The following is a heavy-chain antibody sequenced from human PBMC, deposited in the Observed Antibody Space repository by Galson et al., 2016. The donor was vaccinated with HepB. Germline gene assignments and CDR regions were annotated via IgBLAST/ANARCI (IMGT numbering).Heavy chain of an antibody. CDR2: ISGDGGEI. Sequence: SLRLSCAASGFTFSNYVMQWVRQAPGKGLEYVATISGDGGEIYYANSVKGRFTISRDNSKNTLYLQMGSLRAEDMALYYCAREWQRLCAFDIWGQGTMVTGSS. CDR1: GFTFSNYV. CDR3: AREWQRLCAFDI. D-gene: IGHD5-12*01. J-gene: IGHJ3*02. V-gene: IGHV3-64*01.